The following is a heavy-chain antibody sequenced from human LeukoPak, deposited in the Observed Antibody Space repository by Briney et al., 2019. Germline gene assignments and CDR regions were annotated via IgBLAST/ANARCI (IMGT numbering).Heavy chain of an antibody. CDR2: INPSGEDT. CDR1: GYSFTKYH. Sequence: ASVKVSCKASGYSFTKYHMHWVRQAPGQGLEWMGMINPSGEDTTYAQRFQGRVTMTRDTSTSRVYMELRNLGFEDTAVYYCARDPTDYYESSGYSDYYYYGMDVWGQGTTVTVSS. J-gene: IGHJ6*02. V-gene: IGHV1-46*01. CDR3: ARDPTDYYESSGYSDYYYYGMDV. D-gene: IGHD3-22*01.